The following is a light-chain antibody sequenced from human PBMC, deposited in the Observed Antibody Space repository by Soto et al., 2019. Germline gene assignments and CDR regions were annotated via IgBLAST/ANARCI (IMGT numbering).Light chain of an antibody. CDR2: DVT. CDR1: SSDVGGYNY. J-gene: IGLJ1*01. V-gene: IGLV2-14*03. CDR3: SSYTSNNTYV. Sequence: QSALTQPASVSGSPGQSISVSCTGTSSDVGGYNYVSWYQQHPDKAPRLMIYDVTNRPSGVSDRFSGSKSGNTASLTISGLQAEYEADYNCSSYTSNNTYVFGTGTKRTVL.